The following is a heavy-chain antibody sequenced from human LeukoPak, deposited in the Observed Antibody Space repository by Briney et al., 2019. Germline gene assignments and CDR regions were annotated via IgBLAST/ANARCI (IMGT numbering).Heavy chain of an antibody. J-gene: IGHJ5*02. D-gene: IGHD3-9*01. CDR1: GGTFSSYA. Sequence: VASVKVSCKASGGTFSSYAISWVRQAPGQGLEWMGRIIPILGIANYAQKFQGRVTITADKSTSTAYMELSSLRSEDTAVYYCAGTYYDILTGYLRWFDPWGQGTLTTVSS. CDR2: IIPILGIA. V-gene: IGHV1-69*04. CDR3: AGTYYDILTGYLRWFDP.